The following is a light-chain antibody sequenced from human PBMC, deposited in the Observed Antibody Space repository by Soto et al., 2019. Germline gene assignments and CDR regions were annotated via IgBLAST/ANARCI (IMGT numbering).Light chain of an antibody. CDR2: DAS. V-gene: IGKV1-5*01. J-gene: IGKJ1*01. CDR1: QSISNW. CDR3: QQYSSYST. Sequence: DIQMTQSPSSPSASVGDRGTITCRASQSISNWLAWYQQKPGKAPKLLIYDASTLESGVPSRFSGGGFGTDFTLTISSLQPDDFATYYCQQYSSYSTFGQGTKVDIK.